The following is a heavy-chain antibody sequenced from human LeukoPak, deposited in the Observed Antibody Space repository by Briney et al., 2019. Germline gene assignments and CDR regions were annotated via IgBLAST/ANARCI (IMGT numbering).Heavy chain of an antibody. CDR3: ARVARSSQYCSGGSCSRGYFDY. CDR1: GGSIRSGSYY. CDR2: IYTSGST. Sequence: SETLSLTCTVSGGSIRSGSYYWSWIRQPAGKGLEWIGRIYTSGSTNYNPSLKSRVTISVDTSKNQFSLKLSSVTAADTAVYYCARVARSSQYCSGGSCSRGYFDYWGQGTLVTVSS. V-gene: IGHV4-61*02. J-gene: IGHJ4*02. D-gene: IGHD2-15*01.